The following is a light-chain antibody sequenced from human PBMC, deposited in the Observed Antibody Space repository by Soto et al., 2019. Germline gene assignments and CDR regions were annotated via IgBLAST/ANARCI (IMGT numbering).Light chain of an antibody. Sequence: EIVMTQSPATLSVSPWEIATLSCRASQSVSSNLAWYQQKPGQAPRLLIYGASTRATGIPARFSGSGSGTEFTLTISSLQSEDFAVYYCQQYGSSSINFGQGTRLEIK. CDR1: QSVSSN. J-gene: IGKJ5*01. CDR3: QQYGSSSIN. CDR2: GAS. V-gene: IGKV3-15*01.